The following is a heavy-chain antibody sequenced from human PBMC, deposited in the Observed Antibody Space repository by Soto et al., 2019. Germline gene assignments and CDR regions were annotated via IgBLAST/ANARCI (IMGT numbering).Heavy chain of an antibody. CDR1: GFTLSNNR. CDR3: ARVGTSESFFDY. Sequence: EVQLVETGGGLVLPGGSLRLSCVVSGFTLSNNRMTWVRQAPGQGLEWVSDLYFYGSANYAASVRGRFTIFKDDSKNTLYLQMTNLRADDTALYYCARVGTSESFFDYWGQGTLVTVSP. CDR2: LYFYGSA. J-gene: IGHJ4*02. V-gene: IGHV3-53*02. D-gene: IGHD7-27*01.